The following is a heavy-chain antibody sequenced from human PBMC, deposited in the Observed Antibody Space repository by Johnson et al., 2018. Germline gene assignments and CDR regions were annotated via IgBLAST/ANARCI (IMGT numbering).Heavy chain of an antibody. CDR3: AREVAPGAFDI. D-gene: IGHD2-15*01. CDR1: GFTFDDYA. CDR2: ISWNSGSI. V-gene: IGHV3-9*01. Sequence: EVQLVESGGGLVQPGRSLRLSCAASGFTFDDYAMHWVRQAPGKGLEWVSGISWNSGSIGYADSVKGRFTISRDNSKNTLYLQMNSLRAEDTAVYYCAREVAPGAFDIWGQGTMVTVSS. J-gene: IGHJ3*02.